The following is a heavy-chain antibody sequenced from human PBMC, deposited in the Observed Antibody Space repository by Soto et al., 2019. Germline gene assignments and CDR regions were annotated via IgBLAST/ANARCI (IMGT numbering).Heavy chain of an antibody. J-gene: IGHJ4*02. Sequence: VGSLRLSCAASGFTFSSYWMHWVRQAPGKGLVWVSRINSDGSSTSYADSVKGRFTISRDNAKNTLYLQMTSLRAEDTAVYYCARDGLRYFDWPPELDYWGQGTLVTVSS. CDR1: GFTFSSYW. CDR3: ARDGLRYFDWPPELDY. D-gene: IGHD3-9*01. CDR2: INSDGSST. V-gene: IGHV3-74*01.